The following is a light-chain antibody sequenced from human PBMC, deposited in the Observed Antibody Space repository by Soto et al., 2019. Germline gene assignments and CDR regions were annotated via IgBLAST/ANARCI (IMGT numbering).Light chain of an antibody. J-gene: IGLJ2*01. V-gene: IGLV1-40*01. Sequence: QSVLTQPPSVSGAPGQRVTISCTGSSSNIGAGYDVHWYQQLPGTAPKLLIYGNSNRPSGVPDRFSGSKSGTSASLAITGLQDEDDADYYCQSYDSSLSGSRVFGGGTKLTVL. CDR2: GNS. CDR3: QSYDSSLSGSRV. CDR1: SSNIGAGYD.